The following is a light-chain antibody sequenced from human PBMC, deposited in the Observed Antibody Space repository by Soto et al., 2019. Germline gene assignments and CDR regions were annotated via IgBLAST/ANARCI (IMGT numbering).Light chain of an antibody. Sequence: QLVLTQPPSVSAAPGQKVTISCSGSSSNIGNNYVSWYQHLPGTAPKLLIYENNKRPSGIPDRFSGSKSGTSATLGITGLQTGDEAEYYCGTWQSSLSAWVFGGGTKLTVL. J-gene: IGLJ2*01. V-gene: IGLV1-51*02. CDR2: ENN. CDR3: GTWQSSLSAWV. CDR1: SSNIGNNY.